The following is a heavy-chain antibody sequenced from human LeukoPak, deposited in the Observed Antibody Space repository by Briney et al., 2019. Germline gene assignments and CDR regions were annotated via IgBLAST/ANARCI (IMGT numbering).Heavy chain of an antibody. J-gene: IGHJ6*03. CDR2: IDSSGGYM. CDR1: GFTFNTYS. Sequence: GGSLRLSCEASGFTFNTYSMNWARQAPGKGLEWVSSIDSSGGYMFYADSVKGRFIISRDHAKDSLYLQMNSLRAEDTAVYYCSRDQRGSTPNYYYYMDVWGKGTTVTVSS. D-gene: IGHD6-13*01. V-gene: IGHV3-21*06. CDR3: SRDQRGSTPNYYYYMDV.